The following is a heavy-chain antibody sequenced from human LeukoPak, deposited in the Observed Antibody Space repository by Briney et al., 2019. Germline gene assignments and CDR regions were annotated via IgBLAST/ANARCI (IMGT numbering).Heavy chain of an antibody. CDR2: FRFFIGRT. V-gene: IGHV3-64D*08. J-gene: IGHJ4*02. Sequence: GWSLRLSCSASGFTFRDYAMHWVRQAAARGLEYVSGFRFFIGRTFYASYVKYRFTISTDNSGNTLYLQMSSLSPEDTAVYYCTKQARGSGIQFGPDSWGQGTLVTVSA. CDR1: GFTFRDYA. CDR3: TKQARGSGIQFGPDS. D-gene: IGHD3-10*01.